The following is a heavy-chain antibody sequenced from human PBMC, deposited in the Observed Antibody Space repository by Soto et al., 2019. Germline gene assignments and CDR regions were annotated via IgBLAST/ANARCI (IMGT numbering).Heavy chain of an antibody. CDR3: ARYGTRGDW. D-gene: IGHD3-10*01. Sequence: GGSLRLSCATFGFTFKTYAMTWVRKAPGKGLEWVSYISSSGLTTYYADFAEGRFTISRDNAKDSLYLHLNSLRVGDTAVYYCARYGTRGDWWGLGTQVTVSS. CDR2: ISSSGLTT. J-gene: IGHJ5*01. CDR1: GFTFKTYA. V-gene: IGHV3-48*03.